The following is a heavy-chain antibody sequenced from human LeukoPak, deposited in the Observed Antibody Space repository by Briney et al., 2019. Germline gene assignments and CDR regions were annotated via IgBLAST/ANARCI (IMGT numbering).Heavy chain of an antibody. Sequence: PGGSLRLSCAASGFTFSSYSMNWVRQAPGKGLEWVSYISRIITIISYADSVKGRFTISRDNAKNSLYLQMDSLRPEDTAVYYCARDGGSGYEIDYWGQRTLVTVPS. J-gene: IGHJ4*02. CDR3: ARDGGSGYEIDY. CDR1: GFTFSSYS. D-gene: IGHD2-15*01. V-gene: IGHV3-48*01. CDR2: ISRIITII.